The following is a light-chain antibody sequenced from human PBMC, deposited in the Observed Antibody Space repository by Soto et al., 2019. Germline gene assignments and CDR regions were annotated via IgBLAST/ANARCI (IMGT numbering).Light chain of an antibody. CDR3: QQYNNWPLT. J-gene: IGKJ5*01. CDR2: GAS. CDR1: QSVSSSY. V-gene: IGKV3-15*01. Sequence: EIVMTQSPATLSVSPGERASLSCRASQSVSSSYLAWYQQKHGQAPRLLIYGASTRATGIPARFSGSVYGTEFNLTISSLQSEDFAVYYCQQYNNWPLTFGQGTRLEIK.